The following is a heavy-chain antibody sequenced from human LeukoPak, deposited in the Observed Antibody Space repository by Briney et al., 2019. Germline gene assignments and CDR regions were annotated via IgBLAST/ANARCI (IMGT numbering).Heavy chain of an antibody. CDR3: AREGAGGYDY. J-gene: IGHJ4*02. CDR1: GYTFTGYY. CDR2: INPNSGGT. V-gene: IGHV1-2*02. Sequence: ASVKVSCKASGYTFTGYYMHWVRQAPGQGLEWMGWINPNSGGTISSQNFQGRVTLTRDTSISTAYMELSRLRSDDTAVYYCAREGAGGYDYWGQGTLVTVSS. D-gene: IGHD3-10*01.